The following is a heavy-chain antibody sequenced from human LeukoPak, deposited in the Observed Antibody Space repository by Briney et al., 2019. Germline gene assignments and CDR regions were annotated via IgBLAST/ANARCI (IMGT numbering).Heavy chain of an antibody. Sequence: PSQTLSLTCAVSGGSISSGGYSWRWIRQPPGKGLEWIGYIYHSGSTYYNPSLKSRVTISVDRSKNQFSLKLSSVTAADTAVYYCARTIPLVTRFDPWGQGTLVTVSS. CDR2: IYHSGST. D-gene: IGHD2-21*02. CDR1: GGSISSGGYS. CDR3: ARTIPLVTRFDP. J-gene: IGHJ5*02. V-gene: IGHV4-30-2*01.